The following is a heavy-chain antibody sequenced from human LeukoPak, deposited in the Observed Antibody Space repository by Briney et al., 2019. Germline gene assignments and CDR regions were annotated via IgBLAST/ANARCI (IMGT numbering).Heavy chain of an antibody. D-gene: IGHD1-26*01. J-gene: IGHJ4*02. V-gene: IGHV3-30*04. CDR1: GFTFSSYA. CDR2: ISYDGSNK. CDR3: ALGASFDY. Sequence: GGSLSLSCAASGFTFSSYAMHWVRQAPGKGLEWVAVISYDGSNKYYADSVKGRFTISRDNSKNTLYLQMNSLRAEDTAVYYCALGASFDYWGQGTLVTVSS.